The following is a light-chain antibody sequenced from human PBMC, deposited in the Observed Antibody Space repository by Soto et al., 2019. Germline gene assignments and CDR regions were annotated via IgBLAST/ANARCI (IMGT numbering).Light chain of an antibody. Sequence: DMQMTQSPSTLSASVGDRVTITCRASQSISSWLAWYQQKPGKAPKLLIYKASSLESGVPSRFSGSGSGTEFNLTISSLQPDDFATYYCQQYNSYPWKFGQGTKVEIK. CDR3: QQYNSYPWK. CDR1: QSISSW. V-gene: IGKV1-5*03. CDR2: KAS. J-gene: IGKJ1*01.